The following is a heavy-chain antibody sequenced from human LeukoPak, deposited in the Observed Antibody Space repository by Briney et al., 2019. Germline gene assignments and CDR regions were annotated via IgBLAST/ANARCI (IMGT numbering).Heavy chain of an antibody. Sequence: GGSLRLSCAASGFTFDDYAMHWVRQAPGKGLEWVSGISWNSGSIGYADSMKGRFTISRDNAKNSLYLQMNSLRAEDTALYYCAKDIRGSGWYGPDYWGQGTLVTVSS. D-gene: IGHD6-19*01. J-gene: IGHJ4*02. V-gene: IGHV3-9*01. CDR3: AKDIRGSGWYGPDY. CDR1: GFTFDDYA. CDR2: ISWNSGSI.